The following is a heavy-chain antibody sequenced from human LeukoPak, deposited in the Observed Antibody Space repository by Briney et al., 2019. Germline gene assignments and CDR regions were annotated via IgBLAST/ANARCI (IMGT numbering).Heavy chain of an antibody. J-gene: IGHJ4*02. D-gene: IGHD5-18*01. CDR1: GFTFSSYG. V-gene: IGHV3-30*02. Sequence: EPGGSLRLSCAASGFTFSSYGMHWVRQAPGKGLEWVAFIRYDGSNKYYADSVKGRFTISRDNSKNTLYLQMNSLRAEDTAVYYCALGVQLWLAFDYWGQGTPVTVSS. CDR3: ALGVQLWLAFDY. CDR2: IRYDGSNK.